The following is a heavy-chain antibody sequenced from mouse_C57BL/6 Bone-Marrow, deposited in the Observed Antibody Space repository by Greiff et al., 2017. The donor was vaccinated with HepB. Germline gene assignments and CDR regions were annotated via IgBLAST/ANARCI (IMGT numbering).Heavy chain of an antibody. Sequence: EVKLVESGGGLVQPGESLKLSCESNEYEFPSHDMSWVRKTPEKRLELVAAINSDGGSTYYPDTMERRFIISRDNTKKTLYLQMSSLRSEDTALYYCARHRRNYYGSSYDWYFDVWGTGTTVTVSS. CDR1: EYEFPSHD. V-gene: IGHV5-2*01. CDR2: INSDGGST. J-gene: IGHJ1*03. D-gene: IGHD1-1*01. CDR3: ARHRRNYYGSSYDWYFDV.